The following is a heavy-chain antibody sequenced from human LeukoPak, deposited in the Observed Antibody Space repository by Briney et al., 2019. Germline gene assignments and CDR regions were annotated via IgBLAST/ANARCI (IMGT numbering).Heavy chain of an antibody. J-gene: IGHJ4*02. CDR1: GDSVSSNSAA. Sequence: SQTLSLTCAISGDSVSSNSAAWNWIRQSPSRGLEWLGRTYYRTKWYDDYAVSVKSRMTINADTSKNQFSLRLNSVTPEDTAVYYCARGGSGTTVSLFAYWGQGTLATVSS. CDR2: TYYRTKWYD. D-gene: IGHD1-1*01. CDR3: ARGGSGTTVSLFAY. V-gene: IGHV6-1*01.